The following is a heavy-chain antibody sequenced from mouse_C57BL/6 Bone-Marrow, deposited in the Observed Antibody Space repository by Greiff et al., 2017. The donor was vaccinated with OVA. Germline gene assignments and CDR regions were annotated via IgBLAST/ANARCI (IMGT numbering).Heavy chain of an antibody. V-gene: IGHV7-1*01. CDR2: SRNNANDYTT. CDR1: GFTFSDFY. J-gene: IGHJ1*03. Sequence: EVKVVESGGGLVQSGRSLRLSCATSGFTFSDFYMEWVRQAPGKGLEWIAASRNNANDYTTEYRASVKGRFIVYRCTSQSILYHQMNGLRAEDTAICYCARDDWDCDFDGWGTGTTVTVSS. D-gene: IGHD4-1*01. CDR3: ARDDWDCDFDG.